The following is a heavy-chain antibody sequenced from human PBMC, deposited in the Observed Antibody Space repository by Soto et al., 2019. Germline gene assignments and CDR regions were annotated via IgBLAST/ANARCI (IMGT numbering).Heavy chain of an antibody. CDR3: AREYPVHRAYFDY. D-gene: IGHD3-16*02. V-gene: IGHV4-59*01. CDR2: MYYSGNA. Sequence: QVQLQESGPGLVKPSETLSLTCTVSGASISRYYWSWIRQSPGKGLEWIGYMYYSGNANYNPSLXXRXXLSVDTSKNQFSLNLNSVTAADTAVYYCAREYPVHRAYFDYWGQGILVTVSS. J-gene: IGHJ4*02. CDR1: GASISRYY.